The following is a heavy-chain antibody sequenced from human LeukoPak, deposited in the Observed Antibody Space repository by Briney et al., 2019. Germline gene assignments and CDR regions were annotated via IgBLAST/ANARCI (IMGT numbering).Heavy chain of an antibody. Sequence: SETLSLTCTVSGYSISSGYYWGCIRQPPGNGLEWIGSIYHSGSTYYNPSLKSRVTISVDTAKNSFSLQLNPVTAADTALYYCASFNGIYAYWGPGTLVTVSS. CDR1: GYSISSGYY. CDR3: ASFNGIYAY. CDR2: IYHSGST. V-gene: IGHV4-38-2*02. J-gene: IGHJ4*02. D-gene: IGHD5/OR15-5a*01.